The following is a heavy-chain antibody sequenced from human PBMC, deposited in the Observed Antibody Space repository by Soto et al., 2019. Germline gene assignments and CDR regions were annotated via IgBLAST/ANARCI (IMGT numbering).Heavy chain of an antibody. V-gene: IGHV4-31*03. Sequence: SETLSLTCTVSGGSISSGGYYWSWIRQHPGKGLEWIGYIYYNGSTYYNPSLKSRVTISVDTSKNQFSLKLSSVTAADTAVYYCATPSRDCSGGSCPEYFQHWGQGTLVTVSS. CDR2: IYYNGST. J-gene: IGHJ1*01. D-gene: IGHD2-15*01. CDR1: GGSISSGGYY. CDR3: ATPSRDCSGGSCPEYFQH.